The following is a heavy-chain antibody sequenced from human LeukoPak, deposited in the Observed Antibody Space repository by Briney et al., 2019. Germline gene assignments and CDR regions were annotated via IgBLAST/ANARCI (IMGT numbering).Heavy chain of an antibody. Sequence: GGSLRLSCEASGFTFSSYAMSWVRQAPGKGLEWVSAISGSGGSTYYADSVKGRFTISRDNSKNTLYLQMNSLRAEDTAVYYCAKPRGIFGVVTNLFDYWGQGTLVTVSS. CDR1: GFTFSSYA. J-gene: IGHJ4*02. V-gene: IGHV3-23*01. CDR2: ISGSGGST. D-gene: IGHD3-3*01. CDR3: AKPRGIFGVVTNLFDY.